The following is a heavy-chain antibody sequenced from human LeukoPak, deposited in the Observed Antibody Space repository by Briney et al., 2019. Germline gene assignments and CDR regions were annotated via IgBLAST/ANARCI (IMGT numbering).Heavy chain of an antibody. CDR1: GGSISSYY. D-gene: IGHD2-15*01. Sequence: KPSETLSLTCTVSGGSISSYYWSWIRQPAGKGLEWIGRIYTSGSTNYNPSLESRVTMSVDTSKNQFSLKLSSVTAADTAVYYCARGVVVAASPAQFDYWGQGTLVTVSS. CDR3: ARGVVVAASPAQFDY. J-gene: IGHJ4*02. V-gene: IGHV4-4*07. CDR2: IYTSGST.